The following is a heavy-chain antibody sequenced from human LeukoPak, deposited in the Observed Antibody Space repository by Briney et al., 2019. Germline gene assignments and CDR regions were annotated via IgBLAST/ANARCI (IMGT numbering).Heavy chain of an antibody. CDR2: ISSSSSYI. D-gene: IGHD5-24*01. CDR3: ARRDGYNSGGLDY. Sequence: PGGSLRLSCADSGFTFSNYIMNWVRQAPGKGLEWVSPISSSSSYIYYAESLKGRFTISRDNAKNSLYLQMNSLRAEDTAVYYCARRDGYNSGGLDYWGQGTLVTVSS. CDR1: GFTFSNYI. V-gene: IGHV3-21*01. J-gene: IGHJ4*02.